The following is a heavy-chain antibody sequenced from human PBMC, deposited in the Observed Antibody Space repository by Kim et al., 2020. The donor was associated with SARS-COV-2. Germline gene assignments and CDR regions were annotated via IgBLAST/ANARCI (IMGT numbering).Heavy chain of an antibody. J-gene: IGHJ3*02. V-gene: IGHV6-1*01. CDR3: ARESSTTYGNAFDI. D-gene: IGHD6-13*01. Sequence: AVSVKSRITINPDSSKNQFSLQLNSVTPEDTAVYYCARESSTTYGNAFDIWGQGTMVTVSS.